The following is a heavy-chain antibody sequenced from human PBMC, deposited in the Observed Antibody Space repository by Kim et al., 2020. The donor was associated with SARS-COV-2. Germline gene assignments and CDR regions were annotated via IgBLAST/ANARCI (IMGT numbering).Heavy chain of an antibody. V-gene: IGHV3-30*04. CDR3: ARDEHYCSGGSCYYTPSDY. D-gene: IGHD2-15*01. CDR1: GFTFSSYA. J-gene: IGHJ4*02. Sequence: GGSLRLSCAASGFTFSSYAMHWVRQAPGKGLEWVAVISYDGSNKYYADSVKGRFTISRDNSKNTLYLQMNSLRAEDTAVYYCARDEHYCSGGSCYYTPSDYWGQGTLVTISS. CDR2: ISYDGSNK.